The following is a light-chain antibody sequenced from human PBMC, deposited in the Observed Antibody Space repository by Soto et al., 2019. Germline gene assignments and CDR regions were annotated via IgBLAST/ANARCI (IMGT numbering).Light chain of an antibody. J-gene: IGKJ1*01. CDR2: KAS. V-gene: IGKV1-5*03. CDR1: QSLSNW. Sequence: DIQMTQSPSSLSASVGDRVTITCRASQSLSNWLAWYQQKPGKAPKLLIYKASSLESGVPSRFSGSGSGTEFTLTISSLQPDDFATYYCQQYNSYSRTFGQGTKVDI. CDR3: QQYNSYSRT.